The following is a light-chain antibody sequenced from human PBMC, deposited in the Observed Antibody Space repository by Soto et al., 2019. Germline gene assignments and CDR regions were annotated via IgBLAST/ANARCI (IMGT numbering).Light chain of an antibody. CDR2: NAS. CDR3: QQNNFY. J-gene: IGKJ3*01. CDR1: QNIHPW. Sequence: DIHLTQSPSSLSASVGDRVTITCRARQNIHPWLAWFQLKPGQAPKLLVYNASSLVSGVPSRFAASGSETEFTLTIDSLQPDDFATYYCQQNNFYFGRGTKVDN. V-gene: IGKV1-5*01.